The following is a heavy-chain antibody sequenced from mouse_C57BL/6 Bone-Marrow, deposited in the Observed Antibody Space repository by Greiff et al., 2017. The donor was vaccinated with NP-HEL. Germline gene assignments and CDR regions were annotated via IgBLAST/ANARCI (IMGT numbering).Heavy chain of an antibody. CDR3: ARRDHAGFAY. D-gene: IGHD3-3*01. CDR2: INPYNGGT. J-gene: IGHJ3*01. V-gene: IGHV1-19*01. CDR1: GYTFTDYY. Sequence: VQLQQSGPVLVKPGASVKMSCKASGYTFTDYYMNWVKQSHGKSLEWIGVINPYNGGTSYNQKFKGKATLTVDKSSSTAYMELNSLTSEDSAVDYCARRDHAGFAYWGQGTLVTVSA.